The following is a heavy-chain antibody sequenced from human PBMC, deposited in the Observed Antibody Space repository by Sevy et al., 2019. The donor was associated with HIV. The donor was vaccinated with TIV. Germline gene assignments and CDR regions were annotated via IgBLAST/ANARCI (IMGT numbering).Heavy chain of an antibody. CDR2: ISSTDKYI. CDR1: GFTFIDYT. V-gene: IGHV3-21*06. CDR3: ARENSCRPPDV. Sequence: GGSLRLSCAASGFTFIDYTINWIRQTPGKGLEWVSSISSTDKYIFYADSVKGRFTVSRDNAKNSVYLQMNSLTIEDTGIYYCARENSCRPPDVWGQGTTVTVSS. J-gene: IGHJ6*02. D-gene: IGHD1-26*01.